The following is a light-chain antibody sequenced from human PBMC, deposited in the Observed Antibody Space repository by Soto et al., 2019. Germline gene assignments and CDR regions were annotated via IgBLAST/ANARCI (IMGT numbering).Light chain of an antibody. Sequence: EIVMTQSPVTLSVSPGERATLSCRASQRVSSNVAWYQQKSGQAPRLLIYGASTRATGIPARFSGSGSGTEFTLTISSLQSEDFAVYYCQQYNNWPPWTFGQGTKVDIK. J-gene: IGKJ1*01. CDR1: QRVSSN. V-gene: IGKV3-15*01. CDR3: QQYNNWPPWT. CDR2: GAS.